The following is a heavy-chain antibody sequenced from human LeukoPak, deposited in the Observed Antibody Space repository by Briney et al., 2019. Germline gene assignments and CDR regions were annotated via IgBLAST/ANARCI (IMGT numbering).Heavy chain of an antibody. V-gene: IGHV4-34*01. Sequence: SETLSLTCAVYGGSFSGYYWSRIRQPPGKGLEWIGEINHSGSTNYNPSLKSRVTISVDTSKNQFSLKLSSVTAADTAVYYCARGQYCSSTSCYNWHFDLWGRGTLVTVSS. J-gene: IGHJ2*01. D-gene: IGHD2-2*01. CDR2: INHSGST. CDR1: GGSFSGYY. CDR3: ARGQYCSSTSCYNWHFDL.